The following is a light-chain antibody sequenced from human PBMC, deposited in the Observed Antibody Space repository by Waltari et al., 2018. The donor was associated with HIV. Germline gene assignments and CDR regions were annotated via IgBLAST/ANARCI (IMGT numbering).Light chain of an antibody. J-gene: IGLJ2*01. V-gene: IGLV2-14*01. Sequence: QSALTQPASVSGSPGQSITISCTGTSSDVGGYNYVSWYQQHPGKAPKLMIYDVSKRPSVVSIRFSCSKSCNTASLTSSELQAEDEADYYCSSYTISSTLVFGGGTKLTVL. CDR2: DVS. CDR3: SSYTISSTLV. CDR1: SSDVGGYNY.